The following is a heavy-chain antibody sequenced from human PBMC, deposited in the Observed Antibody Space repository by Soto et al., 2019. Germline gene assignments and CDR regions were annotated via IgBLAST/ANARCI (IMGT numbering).Heavy chain of an antibody. D-gene: IGHD2-2*02. J-gene: IGHJ4*02. CDR3: ARAPSVPAAIPLDY. CDR1: GYTFTGYY. V-gene: IGHV1-2*04. CDR2: INPNSGGT. Sequence: ASVKVSCKASGYTFTGYYMHWVRQAPGQGLEWMGWINPNSGGTNYAQKFQGWVTMTRDTSISTAYMELSRLRSDDTAVYYCARAPSVPAAIPLDYWGQGTLVTVSS.